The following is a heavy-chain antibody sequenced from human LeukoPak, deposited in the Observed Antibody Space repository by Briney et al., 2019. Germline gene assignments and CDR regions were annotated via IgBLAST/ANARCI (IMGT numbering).Heavy chain of an antibody. Sequence: ASVKVSCKVSGYTLTELSMHWVRQAPGKGLEWMGGFDPEDGETIYAQKFQGRVTMTEDTSTDTAYMELSRLRSDGTAVYYCARDHSLMAVAGWSLDYWGQGTLVTVSS. J-gene: IGHJ4*02. CDR3: ARDHSLMAVAGWSLDY. D-gene: IGHD6-19*01. CDR1: GYTLTELS. CDR2: FDPEDGET. V-gene: IGHV1-24*01.